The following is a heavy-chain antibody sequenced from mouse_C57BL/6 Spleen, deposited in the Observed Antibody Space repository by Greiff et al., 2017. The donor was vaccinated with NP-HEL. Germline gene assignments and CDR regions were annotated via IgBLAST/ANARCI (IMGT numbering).Heavy chain of an antibody. CDR1: GFTFSDYY. CDR2: INYDGSST. D-gene: IGHD2-3*01. V-gene: IGHV5-16*01. CDR3: ARDGLLRYFDV. J-gene: IGHJ1*03. Sequence: EVHLVESEGGLVQPGSSMKLSCTASGFTFSDYYMAWVRQVPEKGLEWVANINYDGSSTYYLDSLKSRFIISRDNAKNILYLQMSSLKSEDTATYYCARDGLLRYFDVWGTGTTVTVSS.